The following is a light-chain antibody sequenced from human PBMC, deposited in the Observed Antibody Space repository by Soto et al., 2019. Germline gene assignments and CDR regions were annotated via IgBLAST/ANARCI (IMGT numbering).Light chain of an antibody. Sequence: QSALTQPPSASGSPGQSVTISCTGTSSDVGDYNLVSWYQQHPGRAPKLMIYEVSKRPSGVPDRFSGSKSGNTASLTVSGLQAEDEADYYCSSYADTNNFYVFGTGTRSPS. CDR2: EVS. CDR3: SSYADTNNFYV. J-gene: IGLJ1*01. V-gene: IGLV2-8*01. CDR1: SSDVGDYNL.